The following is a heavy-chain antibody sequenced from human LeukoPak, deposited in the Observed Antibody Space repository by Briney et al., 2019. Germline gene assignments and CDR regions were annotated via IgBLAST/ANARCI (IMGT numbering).Heavy chain of an antibody. CDR2: IYYSGST. J-gene: IGHJ6*03. Sequence: SETLSLTCTVSGGSISSYYWSWIRQPPGKGLEWIGYIYYSGSTNYNPSLESRVTISVDTSKNQFSLKLSSVTAADTAVYYCARERGSHSSSWYVYYYYMDVWGKGTTVTVSS. V-gene: IGHV4-59*12. CDR3: ARERGSHSSSWYVYYYYMDV. D-gene: IGHD6-13*01. CDR1: GGSISSYY.